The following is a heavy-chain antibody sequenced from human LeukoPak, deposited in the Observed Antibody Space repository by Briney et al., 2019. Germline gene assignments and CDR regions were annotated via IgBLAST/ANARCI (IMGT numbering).Heavy chain of an antibody. V-gene: IGHV3-21*01. CDR2: ISSSSSYI. D-gene: IGHD3-22*01. Sequence: GGSLRLSCAASGFTFSSYSMNWVRQAPGKGLEWVSSISSSSSYIYYADSVQGRFTISRNNAKNSLHLQMNSLRAEDTAVYYCARAIGSSGYYYLDAFDIWGQGTMVTVSS. CDR3: ARAIGSSGYYYLDAFDI. J-gene: IGHJ3*02. CDR1: GFTFSSYS.